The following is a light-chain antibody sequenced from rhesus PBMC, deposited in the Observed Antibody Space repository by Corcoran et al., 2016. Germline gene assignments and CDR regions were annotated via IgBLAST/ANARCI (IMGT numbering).Light chain of an antibody. J-gene: IGKJ4*01. CDR1: QSLLHRGGKTY. CDR3: MQGTEVPPT. CDR2: EVS. V-gene: IGKV2-104*02. Sequence: DIVMTQTPLSLPVTPGEPASVSCRSSQSLLHRGGKTYLYLYLPKPGQSPQLLLHEVSNRASGVPDKFSGSGSCTDFTLKISRVEAEDVGIYYCMQGTEVPPTFGGGTKVEIK.